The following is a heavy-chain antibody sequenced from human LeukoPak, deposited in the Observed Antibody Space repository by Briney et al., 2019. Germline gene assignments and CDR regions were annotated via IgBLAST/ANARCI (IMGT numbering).Heavy chain of an antibody. J-gene: IGHJ6*03. Sequence: GASVKVSCKAAGYTFTSYYMHWVRQAPGQGLEWMGIINPSGGSTSYAQKFQGRVTMTRDTSTSTVYMELSSLRSEDTAVYYCARDLREDYYMDVWGKGTTVTVSS. CDR2: INPSGGST. V-gene: IGHV1-46*01. CDR1: GYTFTSYY. D-gene: IGHD1-26*01. CDR3: ARDLREDYYMDV.